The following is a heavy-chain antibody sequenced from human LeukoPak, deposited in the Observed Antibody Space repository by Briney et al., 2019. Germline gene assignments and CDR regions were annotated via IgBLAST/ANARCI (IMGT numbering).Heavy chain of an antibody. D-gene: IGHD6-13*01. V-gene: IGHV1-8*03. Sequence: GASVKVSCKASGYTFTGYYMHWVRQAPGQGLEWMGWMNPNSGNTGYAQKFQGRVTITRNTSISTAYMELSSLRSEDTAVYYCARGAGSSWYGVYYYYYMDVWGKGTTVTVSS. CDR1: GYTFTGYY. CDR2: MNPNSGNT. J-gene: IGHJ6*03. CDR3: ARGAGSSWYGVYYYYYMDV.